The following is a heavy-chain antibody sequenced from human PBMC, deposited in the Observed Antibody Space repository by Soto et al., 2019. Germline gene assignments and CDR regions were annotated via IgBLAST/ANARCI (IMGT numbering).Heavy chain of an antibody. J-gene: IGHJ3*02. CDR1: GGSISNYY. Sequence: QVQLQESGPGLVEPSETLSLTCAVSGGSISNYYWSWIRQPPGKGLEWIGDIYYSGSTKYNPSFKRRVTISVDTSTNQLSLNVISVTAADTAMYYCARGIVAAGGDAFDIWGQGTMVTVSS. D-gene: IGHD6-13*01. CDR2: IYYSGST. CDR3: ARGIVAAGGDAFDI. V-gene: IGHV4-59*01.